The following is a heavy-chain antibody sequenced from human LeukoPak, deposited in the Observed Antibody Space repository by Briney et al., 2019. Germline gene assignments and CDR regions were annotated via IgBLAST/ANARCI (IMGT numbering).Heavy chain of an antibody. CDR1: GFTFDDYT. V-gene: IGHV3-43*01. CDR2: ISWDGGST. Sequence: PGGSLRLSCAASGFTFDDYTMHWVRQAPGKGLEWVSLISWDGGSTYYADSVKGRFTISRDNSKNSLYLQMNSLRTEDTALYYCAKDISPVEASSGYSDYWGQGTLVTVSS. D-gene: IGHD3-22*01. CDR3: AKDISPVEASSGYSDY. J-gene: IGHJ4*02.